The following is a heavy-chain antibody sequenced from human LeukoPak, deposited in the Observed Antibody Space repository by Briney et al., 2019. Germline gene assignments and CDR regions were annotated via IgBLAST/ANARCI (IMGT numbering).Heavy chain of an antibody. D-gene: IGHD1-7*01. V-gene: IGHV4-61*02. CDR1: GGSISSGSYY. Sequence: SETLSLTCTVSGGSISSGSYYWSWIRQPAGKGLEWIGRIYTSGSTHYNPSLKTRLTMSVDTSKNQFSLKLSSVTAADTAVYYCARLITGTTTAFDIWGQGTMVTFSS. CDR3: ARLITGTTTAFDI. CDR2: IYTSGST. J-gene: IGHJ3*02.